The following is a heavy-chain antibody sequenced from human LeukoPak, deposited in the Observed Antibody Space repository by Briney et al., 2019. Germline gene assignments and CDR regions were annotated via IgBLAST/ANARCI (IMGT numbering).Heavy chain of an antibody. V-gene: IGHV4-34*01. CDR3: ASYYDSSGYYSDY. CDR1: GGSFSGYY. CDR2: INHSGST. D-gene: IGHD3-22*01. Sequence: PSETLSLTCAVYGGSFSGYYWSWIRQPPGKGLEWIGEINHSGSTNYNPSLKSRVTISVDTSKNQFSLKLSSVTAADTAVYYCASYYDSSGYYSDYWGQGTLVTVSS. J-gene: IGHJ4*02.